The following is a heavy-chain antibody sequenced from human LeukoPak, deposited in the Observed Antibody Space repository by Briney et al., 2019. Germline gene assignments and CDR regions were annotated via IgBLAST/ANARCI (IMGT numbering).Heavy chain of an antibody. CDR2: IYHSGST. J-gene: IGHJ4*02. V-gene: IGHV4-39*07. Sequence: SETLSLTCTVSGGSISTNDGYWAWIRQPPGKGLEWIGEIYHSGSTNYNPSLKSRVTISVDKPKNLFSMKLSSVTAADTAVYYCARINTSLYFDYWGQGTLVTVSS. CDR3: ARINTSLYFDY. CDR1: GGSISTNDGY. D-gene: IGHD3-22*01.